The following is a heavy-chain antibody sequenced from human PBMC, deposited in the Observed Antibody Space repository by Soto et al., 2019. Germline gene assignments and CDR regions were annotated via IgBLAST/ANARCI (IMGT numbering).Heavy chain of an antibody. D-gene: IGHD6-13*01. CDR3: AREIGVAAAVKNYSYVRDV. J-gene: IGHJ6*04. Sequence: SVKVSCKASGGTFSSYAISWVRQAPGQGLEWMGGIIPIFGTANYAQKFQGRVTITADESTSTAYMELSSLRSEDTAVYYCAREIGVAAAVKNYSYVRDVGAKGXTVTVSS. CDR1: GGTFSSYA. CDR2: IIPIFGTA. V-gene: IGHV1-69*13.